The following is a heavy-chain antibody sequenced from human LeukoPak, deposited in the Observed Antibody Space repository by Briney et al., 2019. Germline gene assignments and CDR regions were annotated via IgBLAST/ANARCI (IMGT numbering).Heavy chain of an antibody. CDR2: ISGTGSST. CDR1: GFTFSSYA. J-gene: IGHJ4*02. D-gene: IGHD1-26*01. V-gene: IGHV3-23*01. CDR3: AKGYSGSYYWTGHDY. Sequence: GGSLRLSCAASGFTFSSYAMSWVRQAPGKGLEWVSSISGTGSSTYYADSVKGRFTISSDNSKNTLYLQRHSLRAEDTTVYYCAKGYSGSYYWTGHDYWGQGTLVTVSS.